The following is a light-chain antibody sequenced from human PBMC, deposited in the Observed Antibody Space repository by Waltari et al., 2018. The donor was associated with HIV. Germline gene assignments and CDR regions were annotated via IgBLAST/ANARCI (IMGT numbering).Light chain of an antibody. Sequence: SCRASQTVGLNLAWYQQRPGQPPKLLVYGASIRASGVSSRFSGSGSGTEFTLTITSVRSEDFAMYFCQQYDVWPLTFGGGTNVDLK. J-gene: IGKJ4*01. CDR1: QTVGLN. CDR2: GAS. CDR3: QQYDVWPLT. V-gene: IGKV3-15*01.